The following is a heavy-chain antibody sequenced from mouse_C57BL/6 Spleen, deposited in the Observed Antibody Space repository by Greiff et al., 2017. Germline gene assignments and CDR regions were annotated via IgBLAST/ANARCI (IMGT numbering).Heavy chain of an antibody. D-gene: IGHD2-3*01. V-gene: IGHV1-82*01. CDR3: ARYGYDGYYGYFDY. CDR1: GYAFSSSW. CDR2: IYPGDGDT. Sequence: VQLQQSGPELVKPGASVKISCKASGYAFSSSWMNWVKQRPGKGLEWIGRIYPGDGDTNYNGKFKGKATLTADKSSSTAYMQLSSLTSEDSAVYFCARYGYDGYYGYFDYWGQGTTLTVSS. J-gene: IGHJ2*01.